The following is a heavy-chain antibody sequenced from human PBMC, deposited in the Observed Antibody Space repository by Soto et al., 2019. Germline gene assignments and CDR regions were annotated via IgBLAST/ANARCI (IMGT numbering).Heavy chain of an antibody. CDR3: AKERSSGWSFDY. V-gene: IGHV3-23*01. D-gene: IGHD6-19*01. CDR1: GFTFSTYA. CDR2: ISGSGDST. Sequence: EVQLLESGGGLVQPGGSLRLSCAASGFTFSTYAMNWVRQAPGKGLEWVSGISGSGDSTYYADSVKGRFTVSRDNSKNTLYLQVNSLRAEDTDVFYCAKERSSGWSFDYWGQGTLVTVSS. J-gene: IGHJ4*02.